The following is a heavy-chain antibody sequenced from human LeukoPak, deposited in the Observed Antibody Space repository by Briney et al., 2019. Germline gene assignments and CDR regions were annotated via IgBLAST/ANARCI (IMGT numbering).Heavy chain of an antibody. Sequence: ASLKVSCKASGGTFSSYAISWVRQAPGQGLEWMGGIIPIFGTANYAQKFQGRVTITTDESTSTAYMELSSLRSEDTAVYCTRGSGTSWFDYWGQGSLVTVSS. V-gene: IGHV1-69*05. D-gene: IGHD2-2*01. J-gene: IGHJ4*02. CDR1: GGTFSSYA. CDR3: TRGSGTSWFDY. CDR2: IIPIFGTA.